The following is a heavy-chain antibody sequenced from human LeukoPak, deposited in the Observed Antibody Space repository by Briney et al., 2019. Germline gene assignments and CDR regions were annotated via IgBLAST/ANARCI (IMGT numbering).Heavy chain of an antibody. J-gene: IGHJ3*02. V-gene: IGHV6-1*01. CDR1: GDSVSSNSAA. CDR3: AREAFAVVVITTGRADDAFDI. CDR2: TYYRSKWYN. Sequence: SQTLSLTCAISGDSVSSNSAAWNWIRQSPSRGLEWLGRTYYRSKWYNDYAVSVKSRITINPDTSKNQFSLQLNSVTPEDTAVYYCAREAFAVVVITTGRADDAFDIWGQGTMVTVSS. D-gene: IGHD3-22*01.